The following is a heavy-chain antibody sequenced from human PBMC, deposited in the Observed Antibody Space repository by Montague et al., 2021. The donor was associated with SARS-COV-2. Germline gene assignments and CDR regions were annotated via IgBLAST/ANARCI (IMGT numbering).Heavy chain of an antibody. CDR1: GFTFSSIS. Sequence: SLSLSFSASGFTFSSISMNWVRQAPGKRLEWVSSISSESAYIVYAESVRGRFTISRDNAQNLLYLQMNSLRAEDTAVYYCARFETSKFYSSGMDVWGQGTTVTVSS. CDR3: ARFETSKFYSSGMDV. CDR2: ISSESAYI. J-gene: IGHJ6*02. D-gene: IGHD2-15*01. V-gene: IGHV3-21*01.